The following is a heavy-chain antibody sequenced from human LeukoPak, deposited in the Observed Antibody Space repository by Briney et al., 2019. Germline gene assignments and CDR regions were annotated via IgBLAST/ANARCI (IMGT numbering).Heavy chain of an antibody. CDR2: IIPIFGTA. D-gene: IGHD3-9*01. CDR1: GGTFSSYA. V-gene: IGHV1-69*13. J-gene: IGHJ4*02. Sequence: SVQVSCQASGGTFSSYAISWVRQAPGQGLEWMGGIIPIFGTANYAQKFQGRVTITADESTSTAYMELNSLRSEDTAVYYCARGRMTGTYVFDYWGQGTLVTVSP. CDR3: ARGRMTGTYVFDY.